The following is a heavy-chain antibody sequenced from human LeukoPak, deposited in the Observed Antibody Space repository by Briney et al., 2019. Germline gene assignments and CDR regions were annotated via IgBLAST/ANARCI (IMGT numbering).Heavy chain of an antibody. CDR1: GFTFSSYG. D-gene: IGHD4-17*01. CDR2: IWYDGSNK. Sequence: GGSLRLSCAASGFTFSSYGMHWVRQAPGKGLEWVAVIWYDGSNKYYADSVKGRFTISRDNSKNTLYLQMNSLRAEDTAVYYCASDDYGDYIGPPGDYWGQGTLVTVSS. J-gene: IGHJ4*02. CDR3: ASDDYGDYIGPPGDY. V-gene: IGHV3-33*01.